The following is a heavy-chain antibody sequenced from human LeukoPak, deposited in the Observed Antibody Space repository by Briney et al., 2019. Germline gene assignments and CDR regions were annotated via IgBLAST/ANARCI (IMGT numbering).Heavy chain of an antibody. J-gene: IGHJ4*02. D-gene: IGHD5-24*01. CDR3: ARDRQFSFY. V-gene: IGHV3-7*01. Sequence: GGSLRLSCAASGFTFSSYQMSWVRQAPGKGLEWVANIKQDGSEKYYVDSVKGRFTMSRDNAKNSLYLKMNSLRAEDTAVYYCARDRQFSFYWGQGTLVTVSS. CDR2: IKQDGSEK. CDR1: GFTFSSYQ.